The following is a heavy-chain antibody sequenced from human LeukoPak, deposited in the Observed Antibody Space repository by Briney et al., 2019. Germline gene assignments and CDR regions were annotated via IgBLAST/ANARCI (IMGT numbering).Heavy chain of an antibody. CDR3: ARRCGDPKVIDY. CDR2: IYPGDSDT. J-gene: IGHJ4*02. V-gene: IGHV5-51*01. D-gene: IGHD4-17*01. CDR1: GYYFTTYW. Sequence: GESLKISCRASGYYFTTYWIGWVRQMPGKGLEWMGIIYPGDSDTRYSPSFQGQVTISADKSISTAYLQWSSLKASDTAMYYCARRCGDPKVIDYWGQGTLVTVSS.